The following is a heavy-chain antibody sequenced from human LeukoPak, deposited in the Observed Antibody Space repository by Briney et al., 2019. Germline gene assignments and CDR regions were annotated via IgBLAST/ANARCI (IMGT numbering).Heavy chain of an antibody. V-gene: IGHV4-59*02. D-gene: IGHD3-3*01. CDR3: ASETVSGVLTPHSFHR. CDR1: GGFVSNFY. J-gene: IGHJ4*02. Sequence: PSETLSLTCSVSGGFVSNFYWNWIRQSPGKGLEWMGLAFHGGNVNYNPSLRSRLRMSLDTSRNRVSLKLTFVTAADTAVYYCASETVSGVLTPHSFHRWGRGTPVTVSS. CDR2: AFHGGNV.